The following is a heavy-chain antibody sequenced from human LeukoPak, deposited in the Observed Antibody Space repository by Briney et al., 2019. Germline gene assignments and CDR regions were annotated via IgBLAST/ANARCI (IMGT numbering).Heavy chain of an antibody. D-gene: IGHD5-18*01. J-gene: IGHJ4*02. Sequence: PGGSLRLSCAASGFAFSSYWMTWVRQAPGKRLEWVASLNEDGSKRSYVGSVKGRFTISRDNAQKSLYLQMNSLTAEDTAVYYCARAVTSMDGYWGQGTLVTVSS. CDR2: LNEDGSKR. V-gene: IGHV3-7*03. CDR3: ARAVTSMDGY. CDR1: GFAFSSYW.